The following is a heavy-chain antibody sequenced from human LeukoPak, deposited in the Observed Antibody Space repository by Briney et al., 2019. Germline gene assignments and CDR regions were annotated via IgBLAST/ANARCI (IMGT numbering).Heavy chain of an antibody. J-gene: IGHJ2*01. Sequence: PSETLSLTCTVSGGSISSYYWSWIRQPPGKGLEWIGYIYYSGSTNYNPSLKSRVTISVDTSKNQFSLKLSSVTAADTAVYYCARRRSYWYFDLWGRGTLVTVSS. V-gene: IGHV4-59*08. CDR2: IYYSGST. CDR3: ARRRSYWYFDL. CDR1: GGSISSYY.